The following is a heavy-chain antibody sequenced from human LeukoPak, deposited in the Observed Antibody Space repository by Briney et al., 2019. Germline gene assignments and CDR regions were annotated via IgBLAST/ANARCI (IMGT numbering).Heavy chain of an antibody. D-gene: IGHD5-18*01. Sequence: SETLSLTCTVSGGSISAYYWNWIRQPPGKGLEWIGYIDNTGGTTYNPSLKSRVTISVDRSKNQFSLKLSSVTAADTAVYYCARSSYDLYYYYYMDVWGEGTTVTVSS. V-gene: IGHV4-59*12. CDR3: ARSSYDLYYYYYMDV. CDR1: GGSISAYY. J-gene: IGHJ6*03. CDR2: IDNTGGT.